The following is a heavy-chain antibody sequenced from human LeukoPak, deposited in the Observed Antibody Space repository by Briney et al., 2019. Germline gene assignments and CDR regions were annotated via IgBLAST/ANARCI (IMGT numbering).Heavy chain of an antibody. CDR3: TRRYYHDSSGSYRNDY. Sequence: PGGSLRLSCAASGFTFSNAWMSWVRQAPGKGLEWVGRIKSKTDGGTTDYAAPVKGRFTISRDDSKNTAYLQMNSLKTEDTAVYYCTRRYYHDSSGSYRNDYWGQGTLVTVSS. V-gene: IGHV3-15*01. CDR2: IKSKTDGGTT. J-gene: IGHJ4*02. D-gene: IGHD3-22*01. CDR1: GFTFSNAW.